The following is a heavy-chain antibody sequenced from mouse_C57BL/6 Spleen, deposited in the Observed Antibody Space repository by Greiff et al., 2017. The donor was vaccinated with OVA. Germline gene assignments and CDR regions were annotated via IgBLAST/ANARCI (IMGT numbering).Heavy chain of an antibody. CDR2: IDPSDIYT. CDR1: GYTFTSYW. D-gene: IGHD2-2*01. Sequence: QVQLQQPGAELVMPGASVKLSCKASGYTFTSYWMHWVKQRPGPGLEWIGEIDPSDIYTNYNQKFKGKSTLTVDKSSSTAYMQLSSLTSEDSAVYYCARGSTMVTTRTAWFAYWGQGTLVTVSA. CDR3: ARGSTMVTTRTAWFAY. V-gene: IGHV1-69*01. J-gene: IGHJ3*01.